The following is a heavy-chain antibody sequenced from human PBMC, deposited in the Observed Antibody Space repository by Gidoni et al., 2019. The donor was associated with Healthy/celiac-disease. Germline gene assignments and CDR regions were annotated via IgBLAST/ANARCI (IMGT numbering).Heavy chain of an antibody. D-gene: IGHD3-3*01. Sequence: EVQLVQSGAEVKKPGESLRISCKGSGYSFTSYWISWVRQMPGKGLEWMGRIDPSDSDTNYSPSFQGHVTISADKSISTAYLQWSSLKASDTAMYYCARHETTSKDYDFWSGSDYWGQGTLVTVSS. CDR2: IDPSDSDT. V-gene: IGHV5-10-1*03. J-gene: IGHJ4*02. CDR1: GYSFTSYW. CDR3: ARHETTSKDYDFWSGSDY.